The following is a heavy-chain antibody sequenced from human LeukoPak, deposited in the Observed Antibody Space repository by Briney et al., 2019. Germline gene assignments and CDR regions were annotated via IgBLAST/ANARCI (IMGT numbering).Heavy chain of an antibody. D-gene: IGHD6-13*01. CDR1: GGSISSSSHY. Sequence: PSETLSLTCSVSGGSISSSSHYWDWIRQPPGEGLEWIGSIYYSGSTYYNPSLKSRVTISVDASKNQFSLKLSSVTAADTAVYYCARAAADFGYWGQGTLVTVSS. V-gene: IGHV4-39*07. CDR2: IYYSGST. J-gene: IGHJ4*02. CDR3: ARAAADFGY.